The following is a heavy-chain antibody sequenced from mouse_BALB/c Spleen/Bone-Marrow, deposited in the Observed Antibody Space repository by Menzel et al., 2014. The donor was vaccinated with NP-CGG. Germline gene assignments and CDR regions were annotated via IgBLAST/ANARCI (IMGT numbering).Heavy chain of an antibody. CDR1: GHTFTSYW. Sequence: VQLQQSGAELAKPGASVKMSCKASGHTFTSYWMHWVKQRPGQGLEWIGYINPSTGYTEYNQKFKDEATLTADKSSSTAYMQLSSLTSEDSAVYYCARYDGYEAYWGQGTLVTVSA. J-gene: IGHJ3*01. CDR2: INPSTGYT. V-gene: IGHV1-7*01. D-gene: IGHD2-3*01. CDR3: ARYDGYEAY.